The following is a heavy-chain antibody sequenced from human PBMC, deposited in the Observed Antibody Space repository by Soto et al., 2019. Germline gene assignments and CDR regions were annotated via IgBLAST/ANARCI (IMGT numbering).Heavy chain of an antibody. Sequence: GGSLRLSCAASGFTFSSYAMSWVRQAPGKGLEWVSAISGSGGSTYYADSVKGRFTISRDNSKNTLYLQMNSLRAEDTAVYYCAKNAARRYCSGGSCSNWFDPWGQGTLVTVSS. V-gene: IGHV3-23*01. J-gene: IGHJ5*02. D-gene: IGHD2-15*01. CDR1: GFTFSSYA. CDR2: ISGSGGST. CDR3: AKNAARRYCSGGSCSNWFDP.